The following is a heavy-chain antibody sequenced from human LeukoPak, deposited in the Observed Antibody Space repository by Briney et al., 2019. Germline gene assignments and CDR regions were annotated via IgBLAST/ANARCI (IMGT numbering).Heavy chain of an antibody. D-gene: IGHD4-17*01. Sequence: GASVKVSCKASGYTFTSYGISWVRQAPGQGLEWMGLISAYNGNTNYAQKLQGRVTMTTDTSTSTAYMELRSLRSDDTAVYYCARETARPTVTTEGYFDYWGQGTLVTVSS. CDR2: ISAYNGNT. CDR1: GYTFTSYG. J-gene: IGHJ4*02. CDR3: ARETARPTVTTEGYFDY. V-gene: IGHV1-18*01.